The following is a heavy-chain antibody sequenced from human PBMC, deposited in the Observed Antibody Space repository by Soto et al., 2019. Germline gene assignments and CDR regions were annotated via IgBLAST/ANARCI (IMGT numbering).Heavy chain of an antibody. D-gene: IGHD2-2*01. J-gene: IGHJ4*02. Sequence: QVQLQESGPGLVKPSQTLSLTCTVSGGSISSGGYYWSWIRQHPGKGLEWIGYIYYSGSTYYNPSLKRRVTISVDTSKNQFSLKLSSVTAADTAVYYCARGEYCSSTSCPFDYWGQGTLVTVSS. CDR3: ARGEYCSSTSCPFDY. CDR2: IYYSGST. V-gene: IGHV4-31*03. CDR1: GGSISSGGYY.